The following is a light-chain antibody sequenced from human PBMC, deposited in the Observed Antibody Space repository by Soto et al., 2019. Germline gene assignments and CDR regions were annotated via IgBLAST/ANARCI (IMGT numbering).Light chain of an antibody. V-gene: IGKV3-11*01. CDR2: DAS. CDR3: QQRSSRPLT. CDR1: QFIDRY. Sequence: VFTQSPSTLSLSPGARANLSCRASQFIDRYLAWYRQIPGPAPRLLIYDASNRATGIPDRFSGRGSGTDLTITISSLEPEDFEVYYCQQRSSRPLTFGQGTRLEIK. J-gene: IGKJ5*01.